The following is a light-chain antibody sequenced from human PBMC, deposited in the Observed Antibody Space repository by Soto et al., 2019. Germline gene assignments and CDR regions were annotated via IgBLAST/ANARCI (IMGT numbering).Light chain of an antibody. CDR2: DAS. CDR3: QQYNSYPYT. Sequence: DIQMTQSPSTVSASVGDAVTITCRASQSISTWLAWYQQKPGKAPNLLIYDASILESGGPSGFSGSGSGTEFTLTISSLQPDDSATYYCQQYNSYPYTFGQGTKLAIK. V-gene: IGKV1-5*01. CDR1: QSISTW. J-gene: IGKJ2*01.